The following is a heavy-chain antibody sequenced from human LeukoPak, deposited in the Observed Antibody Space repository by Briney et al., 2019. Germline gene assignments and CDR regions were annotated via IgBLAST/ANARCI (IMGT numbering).Heavy chain of an antibody. D-gene: IGHD3-3*01. CDR3: ARSGSNYYFDY. CDR1: GGSISTYY. Sequence: SETLSLTCTVSGGSISTYYWSWIRQPAGKGLEWIGRIYTSGSPNYNPSLKSRVTMSVDTSKIQFSLILSSVTAADTAVYYCARSGSNYYFDYWGQETQVTVSS. J-gene: IGHJ4*02. CDR2: IYTSGSP. V-gene: IGHV4-4*07.